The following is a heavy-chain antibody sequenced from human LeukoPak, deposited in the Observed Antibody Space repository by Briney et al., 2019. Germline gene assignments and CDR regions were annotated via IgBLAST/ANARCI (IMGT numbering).Heavy chain of an antibody. CDR2: IKSKSEGGTT. CDR1: GFSFSNAW. J-gene: IGHJ4*02. V-gene: IGHV3-15*01. D-gene: IGHD3-22*01. CDR3: TTVGSRIVVIAPFDY. Sequence: GGSLRLSCAASGFSFSNAWMSWVRQAPGKGLEWVGRIKSKSEGGTTDYAAPVKGRFTISRDDSKNTLYLRMNSLKTEDTAVYYCTTVGSRIVVIAPFDYWGQGTLVTVSS.